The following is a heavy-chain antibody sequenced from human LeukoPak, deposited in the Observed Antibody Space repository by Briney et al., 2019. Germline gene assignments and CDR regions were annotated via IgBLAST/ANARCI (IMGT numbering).Heavy chain of an antibody. D-gene: IGHD4-17*01. CDR3: ARPEYGASDY. J-gene: IGHJ4*02. CDR2: IFARTSET. Sequence: GVSLTSSCKGSGYSITNYWIGWVRHMPGKGLEWMGIIFARTSETKYSPSFQGQVIISVDKSISTAYLQWNSLKASDTAMYFCARPEYGASDYWGQGTLVTVSS. V-gene: IGHV5-51*01. CDR1: GYSITNYW.